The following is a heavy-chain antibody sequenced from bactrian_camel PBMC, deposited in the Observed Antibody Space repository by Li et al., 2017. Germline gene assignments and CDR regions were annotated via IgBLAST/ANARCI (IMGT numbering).Heavy chain of an antibody. J-gene: IGHJ4*01. V-gene: IGHV3S1*01. CDR1: GFPFVSHY. Sequence: HVQLVESGGGLVEPGGSLKLTCKTSGFPFVSHYMYWLRQVPGKGPGGVAGTDTVGGPTKYLDSVKGRFTISRDNAEKTVYLQMNQLRPEDTGLYFCANVPPTSLAVGLGARGQGTQVTVS. CDR2: TDTVGGPT. D-gene: IGHD5*01.